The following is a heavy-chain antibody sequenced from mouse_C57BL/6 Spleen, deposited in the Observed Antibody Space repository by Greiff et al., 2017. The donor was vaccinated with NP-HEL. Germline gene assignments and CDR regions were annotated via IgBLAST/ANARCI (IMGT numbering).Heavy chain of an antibody. Sequence: QVQLKQPGAELVKPGASVKMSCKASGYTFTSYWITWVKQRPGQGLEWIGDIYPGSGSTNYNEKFKSKATLTVDTSSSTAYMQLSSLTSEDSAVYYCARMGIYYYGSRLWYFDVWGTGTTVTVSS. V-gene: IGHV1-55*01. CDR3: ARMGIYYYGSRLWYFDV. CDR1: GYTFTSYW. CDR2: IYPGSGST. J-gene: IGHJ1*03. D-gene: IGHD1-1*01.